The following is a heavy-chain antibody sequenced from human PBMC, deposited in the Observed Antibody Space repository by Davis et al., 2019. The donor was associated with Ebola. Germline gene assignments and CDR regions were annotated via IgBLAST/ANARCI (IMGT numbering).Heavy chain of an antibody. D-gene: IGHD3-22*01. Sequence: KGRFPISRDNAKNSLYLQMNSLRDEDTAVYYCARAPGPMIVVVITPDFDLWGRGTLVTVSS. V-gene: IGHV3-48*02. CDR3: ARAPGPMIVVVITPDFDL. J-gene: IGHJ2*01.